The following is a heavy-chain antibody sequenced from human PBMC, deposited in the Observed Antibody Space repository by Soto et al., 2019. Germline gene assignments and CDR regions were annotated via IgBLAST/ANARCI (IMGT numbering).Heavy chain of an antibody. Sequence: ASVKVSCKASGYTFTSYGISWVRPAPGQGLEWMGWISAYNGNTNYAQKLQGRVTMTTDTSTSTAYMELRSLRSDDTAVYYCAREPRYSSGWYPFGAFDIWGQGTMVTVSS. V-gene: IGHV1-18*01. J-gene: IGHJ3*02. CDR3: AREPRYSSGWYPFGAFDI. CDR2: ISAYNGNT. D-gene: IGHD6-19*01. CDR1: GYTFTSYG.